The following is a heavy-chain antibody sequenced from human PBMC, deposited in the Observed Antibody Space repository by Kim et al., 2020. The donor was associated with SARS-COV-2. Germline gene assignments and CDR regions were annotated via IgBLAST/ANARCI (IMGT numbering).Heavy chain of an antibody. J-gene: IGHJ4*02. D-gene: IGHD3-22*01. CDR1: GGVFSSYA. V-gene: IGHV1-69*06. CDR2: TIPVFGTA. CDR3: ARDPGFDSSGYLDFDY. Sequence: SVKVSCKASGGVFSSYAISWVRQAPGQGLEWMGGTIPVFGTANYAQNFQGRVTITADKSTRTAYMELTSLTSEDTAVYYCARDPGFDSSGYLDFDYWGQGTLVTVSS.